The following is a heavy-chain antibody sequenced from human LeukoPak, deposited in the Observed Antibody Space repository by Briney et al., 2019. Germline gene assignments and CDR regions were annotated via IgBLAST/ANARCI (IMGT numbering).Heavy chain of an antibody. CDR1: GGSFSGYY. V-gene: IGHV4-34*01. CDR2: INHSGST. CDR3: ARGRDCSSPSCYLSDWFDP. D-gene: IGHD2-2*01. J-gene: IGHJ5*02. Sequence: SETLSLTCAVYGGSFSGYYWSWIRQPPGKGLEWIGEINHSGSTNYNPSLKSRVTISVDTSKNQFSLKLSSVTAADTAVYYCARGRDCSSPSCYLSDWFDPWGQGTLVTVSS.